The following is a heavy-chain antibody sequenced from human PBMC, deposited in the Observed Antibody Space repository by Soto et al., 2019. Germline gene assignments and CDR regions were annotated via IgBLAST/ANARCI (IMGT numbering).Heavy chain of an antibody. J-gene: IGHJ5*02. CDR3: ACLKLGYRTLHP. CDR1: GGSISSSSYS. V-gene: IGHV4-39*01. Sequence: SETLSLTCTVSGGSISSSSYSWGWIRQPPGKGLEWIGAFYYSGSTYYNPSLKSRVTISVDTSKNQFFLKLSSVTAADTAVYYCACLKLGYRTLHPWGQGPRLTVS. CDR2: FYYSGST. D-gene: IGHD5-18*01.